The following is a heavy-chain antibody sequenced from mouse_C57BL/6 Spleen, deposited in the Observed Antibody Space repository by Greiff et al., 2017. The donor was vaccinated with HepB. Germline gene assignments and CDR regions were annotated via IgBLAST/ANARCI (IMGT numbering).Heavy chain of an antibody. Sequence: VQLQQSGAELMKPGASVNLSCKATGYTFTGYWIEWVKQRPGHGLEWIGEILPGSGSTNYGEKFKGKATFTANTSSNTAYMQLSSLTTEDSAIYYCTRRGATVVDYFDYWGQGTTLTVSS. V-gene: IGHV1-9*01. CDR1: GYTFTGYW. CDR2: ILPGSGST. D-gene: IGHD1-1*01. J-gene: IGHJ2*01. CDR3: TRRGATVVDYFDY.